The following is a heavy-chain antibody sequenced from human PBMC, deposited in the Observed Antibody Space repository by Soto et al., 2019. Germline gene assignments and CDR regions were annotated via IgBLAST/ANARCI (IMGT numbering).Heavy chain of an antibody. D-gene: IGHD1-26*01. CDR1: EFTFSSYA. J-gene: IGHJ4*02. Sequence: EVQLVESGGGLVKPGGSLRLSCAASEFTFSSYALYWVRQAPGKGLEWVSSISGGGTYIYYADSVKGRFTISRDNAKNSLYLQMNSLRADDTAVYYCASGKSGSYDFWGQGTLVTVSS. CDR3: ASGKSGSYDF. V-gene: IGHV3-21*01. CDR2: ISGGGTYI.